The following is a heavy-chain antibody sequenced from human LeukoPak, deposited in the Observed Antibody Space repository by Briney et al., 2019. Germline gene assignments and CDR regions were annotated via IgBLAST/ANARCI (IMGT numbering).Heavy chain of an antibody. V-gene: IGHV1-69*04. CDR1: GGTFSSYA. D-gene: IGHD2-21*01. J-gene: IGHJ5*02. Sequence: GASVKVSCTASGGTFSSYAISWVRQAPGQGLEWMGRIIPILGIANYAQKFQGRVTITADKSTSTAYMELSSLRSEDTAVYYCAESMLSNGDWFDPWGQGTLVTVSS. CDR3: AESMLSNGDWFDP. CDR2: IIPILGIA.